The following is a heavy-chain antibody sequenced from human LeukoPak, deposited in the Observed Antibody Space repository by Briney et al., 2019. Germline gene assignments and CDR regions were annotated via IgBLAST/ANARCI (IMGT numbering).Heavy chain of an antibody. D-gene: IGHD3-22*01. Sequence: GGSLRLSCAASGFTFRSYEMNWVRQAPGKGLDWVSYISSSGTTVYYADSVKGRFTVSRDNAKNSLYLEMNSLRAEDTAVYYCARDPFRDYDSSGYFDFWGQGTPVTVSS. V-gene: IGHV3-48*03. J-gene: IGHJ4*02. CDR3: ARDPFRDYDSSGYFDF. CDR2: ISSSGTTV. CDR1: GFTFRSYE.